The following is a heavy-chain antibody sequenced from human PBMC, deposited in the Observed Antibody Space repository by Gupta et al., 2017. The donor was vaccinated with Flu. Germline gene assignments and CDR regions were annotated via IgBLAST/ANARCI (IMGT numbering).Heavy chain of an antibody. Sequence: WVRQAPGKGLEWVSAMSGTNGNTYYADSVKGRFTISRDNSRDTLSLQMNSLTAEDTAVYYCAKDWADGGGMTWDALPRFDSWGQGILVTVSS. J-gene: IGHJ4*02. CDR2: MSGTNGNT. V-gene: IGHV3-23*01. D-gene: IGHD3-3*01. CDR3: AKDWADGGGMTWDALPRFDS.